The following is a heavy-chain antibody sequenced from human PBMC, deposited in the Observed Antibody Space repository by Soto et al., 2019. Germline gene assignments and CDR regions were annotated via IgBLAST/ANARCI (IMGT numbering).Heavy chain of an antibody. CDR1: GGSTSSGDYY. Sequence: SETLSLTCTVSGGSTSSGDYYWSWIRQPPGKGLEWIGYIYYSGITYYNPSLKNRLTISQDTSKNQFSLKLRSVTAADTAVYYCARQYGGYEYYFDYWGQGTLVTVSS. D-gene: IGHD5-12*01. J-gene: IGHJ4*02. CDR3: ARQYGGYEYYFDY. V-gene: IGHV4-30-4*01. CDR2: IYYSGIT.